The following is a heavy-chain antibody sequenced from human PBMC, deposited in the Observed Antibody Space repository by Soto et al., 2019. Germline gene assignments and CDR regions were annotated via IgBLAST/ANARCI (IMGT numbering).Heavy chain of an antibody. Sequence: PGGSLRLSCAASGFTFSSYSMNWVRQAPGKGLEWVSCISSSSRTIYYADSVKGRFTISRDNSKNTLYLQMNNLRAEDTAVYYCAKDNCISTSCYRLYNWFDPWGQGTLVTVS. CDR3: AKDNCISTSCYRLYNWFDP. J-gene: IGHJ5*02. V-gene: IGHV3-48*01. D-gene: IGHD2-2*01. CDR2: ISSSSRTI. CDR1: GFTFSSYS.